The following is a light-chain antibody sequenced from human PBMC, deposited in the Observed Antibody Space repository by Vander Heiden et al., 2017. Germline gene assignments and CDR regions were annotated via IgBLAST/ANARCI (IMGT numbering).Light chain of an antibody. V-gene: IGLV2-14*03. J-gene: IGLJ2*01. Sequence: QSALTQPASVSGSPGQSITISCTGTSSDVGGYNYVSWYQQHPGKAPKVMIYDVSNRPSGVSNRFSGSKSGNTASLTISGLQAEDEADYYCTSYTSRTTWVFAGGTKLTVL. CDR3: TSYTSRTTWV. CDR2: DVS. CDR1: SSDVGGYNY.